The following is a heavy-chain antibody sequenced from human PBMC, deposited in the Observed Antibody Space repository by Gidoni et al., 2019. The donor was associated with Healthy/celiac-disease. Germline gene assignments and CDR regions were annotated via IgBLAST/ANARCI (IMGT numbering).Heavy chain of an antibody. CDR1: GFTFSSYG. CDR3: ARDARPMTTVTTSYYYYYGMDV. D-gene: IGHD4-17*01. J-gene: IGHJ6*02. V-gene: IGHV3-33*01. CDR2: IWYDGSNK. Sequence: QVPLVESVGGVVQPGRSLRLSCAASGFTFSSYGMHWFRQAPGKGLEWVAVIWYDGSNKYYADSVKGRFTISRDNSKNTLYLQMNSLRAEDTAVYYCARDARPMTTVTTSYYYYYGMDVWGQGTTVTVSS.